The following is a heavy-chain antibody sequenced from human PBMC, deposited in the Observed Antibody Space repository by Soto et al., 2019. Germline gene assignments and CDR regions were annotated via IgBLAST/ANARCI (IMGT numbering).Heavy chain of an antibody. CDR2: ISAYNGNT. CDR1: GYTFTSYG. D-gene: IGHD3-3*01. Sequence: QVQLVQSGAEVKKPGASVKVSCKASGYTFTSYGISWVRQAPGQGLEWMGWISAYNGNTNYAQKLQGRVTMTTDTSTSTAYMELRSLRSDDTAVYYCARAAGGIFGVVITYYWYFDLWGRGTLVTVSS. V-gene: IGHV1-18*01. CDR3: ARAAGGIFGVVITYYWYFDL. J-gene: IGHJ2*01.